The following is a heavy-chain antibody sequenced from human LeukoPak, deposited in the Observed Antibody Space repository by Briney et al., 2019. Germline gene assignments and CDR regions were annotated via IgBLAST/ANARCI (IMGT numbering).Heavy chain of an antibody. CDR2: ISYDGSNK. J-gene: IGHJ4*02. CDR3: AKEDDSGYVGLDY. CDR1: GFTFSSYA. Sequence: GRSLRLSCAASGFTFSSYAMHWVRQAPGKGLEWVAVISYDGSNKYYADSVKGRFTISRDNPKNTLYLQMNSLRAEDTAVYYCAKEDDSGYVGLDYWGQGTLVTVSP. V-gene: IGHV3-30*04. D-gene: IGHD5-12*01.